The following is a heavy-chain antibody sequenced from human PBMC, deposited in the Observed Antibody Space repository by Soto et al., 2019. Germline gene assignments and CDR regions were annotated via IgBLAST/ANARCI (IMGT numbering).Heavy chain of an antibody. CDR2: IPYDGSNK. D-gene: IGHD2-21*02. V-gene: IGHV3-30*18. Sequence: RLPCSACAFTLSSYGMHWVRQAPGKGLEWVAVIPYDGSNKYYADSVKGRFTISRDNSKNTQYLQMNSLRVHDTVLYYCAKEPPPGAVLASAISEDCLGIWGQG. CDR3: AKEPPPGAVLASAISEDCLGI. J-gene: IGHJ3*02. CDR1: AFTLSSYG.